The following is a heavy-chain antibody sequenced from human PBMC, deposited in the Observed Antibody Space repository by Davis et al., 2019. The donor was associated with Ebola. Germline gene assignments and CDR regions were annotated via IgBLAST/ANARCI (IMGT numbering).Heavy chain of an antibody. D-gene: IGHD4/OR15-4a*01. V-gene: IGHV4-30-2*06. CDR2: VYYKGST. CDR3: ARGGTLVDHFDS. Sequence: PSETLSLTCGVSGDSIGNGGYSWNWIRQSPGKDLEWIGNVYYKGSTHYKPSLSSRVTMSVDTSANHFSLTLTSVTAADTAVYFGARGGTLVDHFDSWGQGMLVSVS. CDR1: GDSIGNGGYS. J-gene: IGHJ4*02.